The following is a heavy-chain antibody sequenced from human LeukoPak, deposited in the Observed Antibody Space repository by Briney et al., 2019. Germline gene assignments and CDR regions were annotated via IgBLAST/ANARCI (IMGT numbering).Heavy chain of an antibody. CDR3: ARYCSSTSCSHDAFDI. CDR1: SGSISRYY. D-gene: IGHD2-2*01. J-gene: IGHJ3*02. CDR2: IFYSGST. Sequence: PSETLSLTCTVSSGSISRYYWSWIRQPPGKGLEWIGNIFYSGSTNYNPSLKSRVTMSVDTSKNQFSLKLSSVTAADTAVYYCARYCSSTSCSHDAFDIWGQGTMVTVSS. V-gene: IGHV4-59*01.